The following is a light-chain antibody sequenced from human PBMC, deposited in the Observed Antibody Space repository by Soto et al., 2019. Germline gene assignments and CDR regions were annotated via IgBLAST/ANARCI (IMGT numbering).Light chain of an antibody. Sequence: EVVLTQSPGTLSLSPGERATLSCRASQSVAANYIAWYQQKRGQAPRLLIYGASSRATGIPDRFSGSGSGTDFTLTTSRLEPKDFSVYYCHQYGTAPLTFGRGTKVDIK. J-gene: IGKJ3*01. CDR3: HQYGTAPLT. V-gene: IGKV3-20*01. CDR2: GAS. CDR1: QSVAANY.